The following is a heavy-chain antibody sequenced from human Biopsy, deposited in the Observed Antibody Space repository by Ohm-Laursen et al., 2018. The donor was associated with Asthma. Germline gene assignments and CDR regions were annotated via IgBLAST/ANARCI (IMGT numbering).Heavy chain of an antibody. CDR2: ISFDGTNR. Sequence: SLRLSCAASGFRFSSYAMHWVRQAPGKGLDWVAVISFDGTNRNYTDSVKGRFTISRDNSRNTLHLEMNSLRAEDTAVYFCAKEVFPGWELRRGPDSWGQGTLVTVSS. V-gene: IGHV3-30*18. D-gene: IGHD1-26*01. CDR1: GFRFSSYA. CDR3: AKEVFPGWELRRGPDS. J-gene: IGHJ4*02.